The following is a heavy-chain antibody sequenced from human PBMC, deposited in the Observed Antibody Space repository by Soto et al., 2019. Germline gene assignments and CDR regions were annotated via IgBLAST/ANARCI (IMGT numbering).Heavy chain of an antibody. CDR2: IYYSGST. D-gene: IGHD2-2*01. Sequence: QEQLQESGPGLVKPSQTFSLTCTDYGGSISSGGYYWSWIRQHPGKGLEWIGYIYYSGSTYYNPSLKCRVTISVNTSKNQFSLKLSSVTAADTAVYYCARGKVPAAIPTGWFDPWGQGTLVTVSS. CDR1: GGSISSGGYY. CDR3: ARGKVPAAIPTGWFDP. J-gene: IGHJ5*02. V-gene: IGHV4-31*03.